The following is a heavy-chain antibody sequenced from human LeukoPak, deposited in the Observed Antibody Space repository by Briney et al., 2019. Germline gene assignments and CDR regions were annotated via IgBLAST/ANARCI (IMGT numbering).Heavy chain of an antibody. CDR3: VRGHNSFEL. CDR1: GFIFSDRY. D-gene: IGHD1-20*01. V-gene: IGHV3-72*01. J-gene: IGHJ3*01. Sequence: GGSLRLSCAVSGFIFSDRYLDWGRQPPGRGLEWVGRSRIKTDGYITQYAASVTGIFTISRDESKNSLYLHMNSLRSEATAVYFCVRGHNSFELWGQGTMVTVSS. CDR2: SRIKTDGYIT.